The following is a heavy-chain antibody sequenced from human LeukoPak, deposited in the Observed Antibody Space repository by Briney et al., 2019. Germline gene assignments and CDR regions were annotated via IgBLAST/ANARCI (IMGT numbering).Heavy chain of an antibody. V-gene: IGHV3-48*03. CDR3: ARVSLYSNYHGDFDY. J-gene: IGHJ4*02. Sequence: GGSLRLSCAASGFTFSSYEMNWVRQAPGKGLEWVSYISSSGSTIYYVDSVKGRFTISRDNAKNSLYLQMNSLRAEDTAVYYCARVSLYSNYHGDFDYWGQGTLVTVSS. D-gene: IGHD4-11*01. CDR2: ISSSGSTI. CDR1: GFTFSSYE.